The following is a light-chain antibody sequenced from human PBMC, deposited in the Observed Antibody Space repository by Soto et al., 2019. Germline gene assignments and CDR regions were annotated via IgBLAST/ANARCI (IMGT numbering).Light chain of an antibody. Sequence: EIVLTQSPGTLSLSPGERATLSCRASQSVTSSYLACYQQKPGQAPRLIIYGASSRATVLPDRFSGSGSGTDFTLTISRLEPEDFAVHYCQQYGSSPLTCGGGTKV. V-gene: IGKV3-20*01. J-gene: IGKJ4*01. CDR1: QSVTSSY. CDR2: GAS. CDR3: QQYGSSPLT.